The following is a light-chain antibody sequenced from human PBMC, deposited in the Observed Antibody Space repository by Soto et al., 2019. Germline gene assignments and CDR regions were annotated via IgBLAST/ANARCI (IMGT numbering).Light chain of an antibody. Sequence: QSVLTQPASVSGSPGQSITISCTGTSSDIGGYKYVSWYQHHPGKAPKLMIYEDSNRPSGVSNRFSGSKSGNTASLTISGLQAEDEAHYYCSSYTSSSTLVFGRGTKLTVL. CDR1: SSDIGGYKY. CDR3: SSYTSSSTLV. J-gene: IGLJ2*01. V-gene: IGLV2-14*01. CDR2: EDS.